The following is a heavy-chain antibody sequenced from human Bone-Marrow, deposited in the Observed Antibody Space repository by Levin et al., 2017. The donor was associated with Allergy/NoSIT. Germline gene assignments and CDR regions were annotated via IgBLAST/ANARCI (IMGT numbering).Heavy chain of an antibody. CDR3: ARSSISAPRTDCNY. D-gene: IGHD1-14*01. CDR2: IYWNDKK. Sequence: SLTSTGLGVGWLRQPPGKAPEWLGLIYWNDKKYFNPSLKSRLTITQDSSQNQVILTMINMDPMDTATYFCARSSISAPRTDCNYWGQGTLVTVSS. V-gene: IGHV2-5*01. J-gene: IGHJ4*02. CDR1: SLTSTGLG.